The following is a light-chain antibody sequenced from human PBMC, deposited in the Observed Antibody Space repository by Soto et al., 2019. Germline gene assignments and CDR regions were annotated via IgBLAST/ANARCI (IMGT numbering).Light chain of an antibody. CDR1: QGISNY. V-gene: IGKV1-5*03. Sequence: DIQMTQSPSSLSASVGDRVTITCRASQGISNYLAWYQQKPGKVPKLLIYKASTLKSGVPSRFSGSGSGTEFTLTISSPQPDDFATYYCQQYNSYSITFGQGTRLEIK. CDR3: QQYNSYSIT. CDR2: KAS. J-gene: IGKJ5*01.